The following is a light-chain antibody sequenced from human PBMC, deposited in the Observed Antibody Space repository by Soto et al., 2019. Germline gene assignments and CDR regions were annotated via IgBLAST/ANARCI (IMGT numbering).Light chain of an antibody. J-gene: IGKJ1*01. CDR3: QQCEYART. V-gene: IGKV1-5*01. CDR2: DAS. Sequence: DLQMTQYPSTLSGTVEDRVTITCRASQTISSWLAWYQQKPGKAPKLLIYDASSLESGVPSRFSGSGSGTEFTLTICSQQPDDFATYYCQQCEYARTFGQGTKVDI. CDR1: QTISSW.